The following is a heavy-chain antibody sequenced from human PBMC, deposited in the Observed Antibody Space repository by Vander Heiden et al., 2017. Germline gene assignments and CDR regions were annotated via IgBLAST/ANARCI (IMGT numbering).Heavy chain of an antibody. CDR2: INRDGSST. V-gene: IGHV3-74*01. CDR1: GFTFSSYW. Sequence: EVQLVESGGGLVQPGGSLRLSCAASGFTFSSYWMHWVRQAPGKGLVWGSRINRDGSSTSYADSVKGRFNIARDNAKNTLYLKRNRLRAEDTAVYYCASERELPLSADGPRYYYYGMDVWGQGTTVTVSS. J-gene: IGHJ6*02. D-gene: IGHD1-26*01. CDR3: ASERELPLSADGPRYYYYGMDV.